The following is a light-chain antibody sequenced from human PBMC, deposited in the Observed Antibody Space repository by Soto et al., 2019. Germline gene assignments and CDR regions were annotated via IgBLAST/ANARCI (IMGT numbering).Light chain of an antibody. CDR1: SGHSSYA. CDR3: QTWGTGIHVV. J-gene: IGLJ2*01. Sequence: QLVLPQSPSASASLGASVKLTCTLSSGHSSYAIAWHQQQPEKGPRYLMKLDSDGSHTTGDAIPDRFSGSSSGAERYLTISSPPSEDEADYYCQTWGTGIHVVFGGGTKLTVL. CDR2: LDSDGSH. V-gene: IGLV4-69*01.